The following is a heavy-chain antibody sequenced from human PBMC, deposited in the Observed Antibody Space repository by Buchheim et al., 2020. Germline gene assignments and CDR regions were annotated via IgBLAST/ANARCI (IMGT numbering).Heavy chain of an antibody. V-gene: IGHV3-23*01. Sequence: EVQLLESGGGLVQPGGSLRLSCAASGFTFSSYAMSWVRQAPGKGLEWVSAISGSGGSKYYADSVKGRFPISRDNSKNTMYLQMNSLRAEDTAVYYCAKVRDRVGATDYAFDYWGQGTL. D-gene: IGHD1-26*01. CDR3: AKVRDRVGATDYAFDY. CDR1: GFTFSSYA. CDR2: ISGSGGSK. J-gene: IGHJ4*02.